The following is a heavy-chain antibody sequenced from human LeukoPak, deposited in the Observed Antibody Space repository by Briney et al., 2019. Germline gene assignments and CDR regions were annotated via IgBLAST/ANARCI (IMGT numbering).Heavy chain of an antibody. CDR1: GGSITGSSYY. V-gene: IGHV4-39*07. CDR2: IYYNGNT. J-gene: IGHJ4*02. D-gene: IGHD3-16*02. Sequence: PSETLSLTCTVSGGSITGSSYYWGWIRQPPGQGLEWIGTIYYNGNTYYNPSLKSRVTISLDTSKSRFSLKLNSVTAADTAIYYCARDSVGGTYRSFDYWGQGTLVTVSS. CDR3: ARDSVGGTYRSFDY.